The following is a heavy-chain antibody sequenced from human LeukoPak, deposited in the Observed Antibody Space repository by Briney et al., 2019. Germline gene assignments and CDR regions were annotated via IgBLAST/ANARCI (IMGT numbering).Heavy chain of an antibody. CDR1: GFTFSSYA. CDR3: ARSYLSSTTCRQNWFDP. CDR2: ISGSGDTT. J-gene: IGHJ5*01. D-gene: IGHD2-2*01. V-gene: IGHV3-23*01. Sequence: PGGSLRLSCAASGFTFSSYAMSWVRQAPGKGLEWVSAISGSGDTTYYADSVKGRFTISRDNSKNTLYLQMNSLRAEDTAVYYCARSYLSSTTCRQNWFDPLGQGTLVTVSS.